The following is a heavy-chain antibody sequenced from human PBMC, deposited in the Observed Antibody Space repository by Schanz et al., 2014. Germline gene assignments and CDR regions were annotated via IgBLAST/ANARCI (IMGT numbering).Heavy chain of an antibody. CDR1: GFTFSSYA. D-gene: IGHD6-19*01. V-gene: IGHV3-23*01. CDR3: AKLSSSGRLAGYFDY. J-gene: IGHJ4*02. CDR2: LSGSGGST. Sequence: EGQLLESGGGLVQPGGSLRLSCAASGFTFSSYAMSWVRQAPGKGLEWVSALSGSGGSTYYAGSVKGRFSISRDYSKNTLYLQMSSLRAEDTAIYYCAKLSSSGRLAGYFDYWGQGALVTVSS.